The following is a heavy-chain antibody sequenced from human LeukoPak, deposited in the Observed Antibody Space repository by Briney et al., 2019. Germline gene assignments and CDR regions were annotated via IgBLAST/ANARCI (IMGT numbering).Heavy chain of an antibody. Sequence: SETLSLTCAVYGGSFSGYYWSWIRQPPGKGLEWIGEINHSGSTNYNPSLKSRVTISVDTSKNQFSLKLSSVTAADTAVYYCARVIVATMTFDYWGQGTLVTVSS. J-gene: IGHJ4*02. D-gene: IGHD5-12*01. CDR2: INHSGST. CDR1: GGSFSGYY. V-gene: IGHV4-34*01. CDR3: ARVIVATMTFDY.